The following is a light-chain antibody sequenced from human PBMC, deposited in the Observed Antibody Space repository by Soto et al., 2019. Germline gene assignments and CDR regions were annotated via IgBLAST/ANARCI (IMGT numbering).Light chain of an antibody. V-gene: IGLV2-23*02. Sequence: QSALTQPASVSGSPGQSITISCTGTSSDVGSYNLVSWYQQHPGKAPKLMIYEVSKRPSGVSNRFSGSKSGNTASLTISGLQAEDEADYYCCSYAGSSTFPWRFGGGTKLTVL. CDR1: SSDVGSYNL. CDR3: CSYAGSSTFPWR. J-gene: IGLJ2*01. CDR2: EVS.